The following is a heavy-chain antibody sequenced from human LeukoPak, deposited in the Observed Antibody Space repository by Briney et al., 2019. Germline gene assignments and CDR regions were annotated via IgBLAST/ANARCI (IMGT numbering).Heavy chain of an antibody. CDR1: GGSFSGYH. J-gene: IGHJ6*03. CDR2: IYESGST. Sequence: SETLSLTCAVYGGSFSGYHWTWIRQPPGKGLEWIGNIYESGSTYSNPSLESRVTMSVDTSKNQFSLNLNSVTAADTALYFCARVKAPTPYYYYYMDVWGKGTTVTVSS. CDR3: ARVKAPTPYYYYYMDV. V-gene: IGHV4-34*01.